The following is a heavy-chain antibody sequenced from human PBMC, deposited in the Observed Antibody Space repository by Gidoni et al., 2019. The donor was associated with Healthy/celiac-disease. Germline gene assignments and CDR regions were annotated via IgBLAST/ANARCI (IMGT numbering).Heavy chain of an antibody. D-gene: IGHD5-12*01. CDR2: ISWNSGSI. CDR1: GFTFDDYA. J-gene: IGHJ3*02. V-gene: IGHV3-9*01. Sequence: EVQLVESGGGLVQPGRSLRLSCAASGFTFDDYAMHWVRQAPGKGLEWVSGISWNSGSIGYADSVKGRFTISRDNAKNSLYLQMNSLRAEDTALYYCASMGPPIWSGYDQGAFDIWGQGTMVTVSS. CDR3: ASMGPPIWSGYDQGAFDI.